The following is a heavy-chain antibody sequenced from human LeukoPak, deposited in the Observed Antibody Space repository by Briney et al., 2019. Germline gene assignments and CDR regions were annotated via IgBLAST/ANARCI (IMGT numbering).Heavy chain of an antibody. J-gene: IGHJ4*02. CDR2: IKSKADGETT. D-gene: IGHD4/OR15-4a*01. CDR3: AIDEPNYAPYDFDY. CDR1: GFTFSGSA. V-gene: IGHV3-15*01. Sequence: TGGSLRLSCAASGFTFSGSAMNWVRQAPGKGLEWVGRIKSKADGETTDYASPVKGRFTISRDDSNNMVYLQMNSLKIEDTAVYYCAIDEPNYAPYDFDYWGQGTLVTVSS.